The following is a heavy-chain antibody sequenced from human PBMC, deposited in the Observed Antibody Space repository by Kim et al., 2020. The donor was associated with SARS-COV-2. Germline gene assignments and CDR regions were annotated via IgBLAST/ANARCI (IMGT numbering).Heavy chain of an antibody. CDR1: GGTFSSYA. D-gene: IGHD6-19*01. CDR3: ASRSSGWQWVFDY. J-gene: IGHJ4*02. CDR2: IIPIFGTA. Sequence: SVKVSCKASGGTFSSYAISWVRQAPGQGLEWMGGIIPIFGTANYAQKFQGRVTITADESTSTAYMELCSLRSEDTAGYYCASRSSGWQWVFDYLGQGTLVTVSS. V-gene: IGHV1-69*13.